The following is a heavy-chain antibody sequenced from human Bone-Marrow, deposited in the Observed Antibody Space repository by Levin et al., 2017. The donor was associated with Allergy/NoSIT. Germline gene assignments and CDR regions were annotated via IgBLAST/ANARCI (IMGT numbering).Heavy chain of an antibody. J-gene: IGHJ5*02. Sequence: GGSLRLSCAASGFTFSNSWMSWVRQTPGKGLEWVANIKEDGSEKYYVDSVKGRFTISRDNAKNSLYVQMNSLRAEDTAVYYCARDQFRRATGVARWFDPWGQGTLVIVSS. CDR2: IKEDGSEK. V-gene: IGHV3-7*01. D-gene: IGHD5-24*01. CDR3: ARDQFRRATGVARWFDP. CDR1: GFTFSNSW.